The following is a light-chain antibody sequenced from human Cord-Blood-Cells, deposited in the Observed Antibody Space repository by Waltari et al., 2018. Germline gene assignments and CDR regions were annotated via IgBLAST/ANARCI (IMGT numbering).Light chain of an antibody. CDR1: VLAKTY. CDR2: KDS. V-gene: IGLV3-27*01. CDR3: YSAADNNLGV. Sequence: SYELTQPSSVSVSPGQTARITCPGDVLAKTYARWFQQKPGQAPVLVIYKDSQRPSGIPERFSGSSPGTTVTLTIGGAQVEDEADYYCYSAADNNLGVFGGGTKLTVL. J-gene: IGLJ3*02.